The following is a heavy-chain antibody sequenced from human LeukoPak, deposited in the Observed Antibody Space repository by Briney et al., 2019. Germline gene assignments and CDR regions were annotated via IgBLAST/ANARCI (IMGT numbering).Heavy chain of an antibody. V-gene: IGHV4-59*01. CDR1: GGSISSYY. CDR3: ARDRAIAAAGTGTFDY. CDR2: IYYSGST. Sequence: SETLSLTCTVSGGSISSYYWSWIRQPPGKGLEWIGYIYYSGSTNHNPSLKSRVTISVDTSKNQFSLKLSSVTAADTAVYYCARDRAIAAAGTGTFDYWGQGTLVTVSS. D-gene: IGHD6-13*01. J-gene: IGHJ4*02.